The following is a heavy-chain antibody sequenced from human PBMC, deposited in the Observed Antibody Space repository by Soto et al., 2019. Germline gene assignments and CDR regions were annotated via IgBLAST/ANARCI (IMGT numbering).Heavy chain of an antibody. V-gene: IGHV1-2*02. Sequence: ASVKVSCKASGYTFTDYYIHWVRQAPGQGLEWMGWINPKSGGTNYAQNFQGRVTMTRDTSSTTVSMELSRLRSEDTAVYYCARGGIKFFGVIDYWGQGTLVTVSS. CDR3: ARGGIKFFGVIDY. CDR2: INPKSGGT. J-gene: IGHJ4*02. D-gene: IGHD3-3*01. CDR1: GYTFTDYY.